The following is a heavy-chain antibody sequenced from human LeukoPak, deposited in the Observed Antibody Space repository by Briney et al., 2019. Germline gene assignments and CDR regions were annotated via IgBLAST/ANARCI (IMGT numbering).Heavy chain of an antibody. CDR3: AKDTIQEPTLRYFDWLLYAPDY. V-gene: IGHV3-30*18. D-gene: IGHD3-9*01. CDR1: GFTFSSYG. Sequence: GGSLRLSCAASGFTFSSYGMNWVRQAPGKGLEWVAVISYDGSNKYYADSVKGRFTISRDNSKNTLYLQMNSLRAEDTAVYYCAKDTIQEPTLRYFDWLLYAPDYWGQGTLVTVSS. CDR2: ISYDGSNK. J-gene: IGHJ4*02.